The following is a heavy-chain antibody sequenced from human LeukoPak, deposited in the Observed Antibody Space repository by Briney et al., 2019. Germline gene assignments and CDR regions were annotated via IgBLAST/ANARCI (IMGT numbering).Heavy chain of an antibody. V-gene: IGHV1-8*01. Sequence: ASVKVSCKASGYTFSEFEIHWVRQATGQGLEWMGWIHPGSGNTDYAQKFQGRLTMTRETSTTTAYMELRSLRSDDTAVYYCARFRAGVGEPYGDYWGQGTLVTVSS. CDR2: IHPGSGNT. CDR1: GYTFSEFE. CDR3: ARFRAGVGEPYGDY. D-gene: IGHD3-10*01. J-gene: IGHJ4*02.